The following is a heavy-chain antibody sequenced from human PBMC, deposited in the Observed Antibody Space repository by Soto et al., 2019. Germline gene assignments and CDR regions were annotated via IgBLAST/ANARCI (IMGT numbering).Heavy chain of an antibody. CDR2: MNPNSGNT. D-gene: IGHD5-12*01. J-gene: IGHJ4*02. CDR3: ARFYDYGWGGGYYFDY. Sequence: QVQLMQSGAEVKKPGASVKVSCKASGYTFTSYDINWVRQATGQGLEWMGWMNPNSGNTGYAQKFQGRVTMTRNTSISTAYMELSSLRSEDTAVYYCARFYDYGWGGGYYFDYWGQGTLVTVSS. V-gene: IGHV1-8*01. CDR1: GYTFTSYD.